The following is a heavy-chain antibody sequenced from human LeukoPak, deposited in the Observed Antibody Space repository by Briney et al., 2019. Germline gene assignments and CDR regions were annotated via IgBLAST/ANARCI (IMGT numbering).Heavy chain of an antibody. V-gene: IGHV1-46*01. J-gene: IGHJ4*02. D-gene: IGHD5-24*01. CDR2: INPSGGST. CDR3: ARDRALRWLLPGGWYY. CDR1: GYTFTSYY. Sequence: ASVKVSCKASGYTFTSYYMHWVRQAPGQGLEWMGIINPSGGSTSYAQKFQGRVTMTRDTSTSTVYMELSSLRSEDTAVYYCARDRALRWLLPGGWYYWGQGALVTVSS.